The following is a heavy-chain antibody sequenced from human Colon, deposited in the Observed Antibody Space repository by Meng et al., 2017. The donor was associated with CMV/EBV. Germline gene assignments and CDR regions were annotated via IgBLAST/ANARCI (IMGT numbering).Heavy chain of an antibody. J-gene: IGHJ4*02. CDR1: GGSLIGTNW. CDR2: IFHSGAS. Sequence: QMQLQESGPVLVRPSGTLSLTCVVSGGSLIGTNWWNWVRQPPGGGLEWIGEIFHSGASNYNPSLKSRATISIDNSKNQFSLRLTSATVADTAVYFCADPPAGLWGQGVLVTVSS. D-gene: IGHD3-16*01. V-gene: IGHV4-4*02. CDR3: ADPPAGL.